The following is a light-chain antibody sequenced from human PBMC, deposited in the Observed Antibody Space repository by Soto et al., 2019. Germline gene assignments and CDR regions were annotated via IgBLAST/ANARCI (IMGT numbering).Light chain of an antibody. V-gene: IGKV3-15*01. Sequence: EIVMTQSPATLSVSPGERVTLSCRASQSVFSSLAWYQQKPGQAPRLLIYGAATRATGIPARFSGSGSGTEFTLTISSLQSEDFAVYYCQQFGGSPFNFGPGTKVDVK. CDR2: GAA. J-gene: IGKJ3*01. CDR1: QSVFSS. CDR3: QQFGGSPFN.